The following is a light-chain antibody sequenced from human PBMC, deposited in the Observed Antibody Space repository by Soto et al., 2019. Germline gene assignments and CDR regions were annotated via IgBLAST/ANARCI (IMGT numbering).Light chain of an antibody. CDR3: QQYAKWPIT. V-gene: IGKV3-15*01. CDR2: EAS. CDR1: QSLSRD. Sequence: EIVMTQSPATLCVSPGEGATLSCRASQSLSRDLAWHQQKPGQAPRLLIYEASTRATGSPARFSGSGSGTEFTLTISSLQSEDFAVYYCQQYAKWPITFGQGTRLEIK. J-gene: IGKJ5*01.